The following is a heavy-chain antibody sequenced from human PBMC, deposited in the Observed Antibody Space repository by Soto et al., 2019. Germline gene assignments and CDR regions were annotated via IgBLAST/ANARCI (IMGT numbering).Heavy chain of an antibody. D-gene: IGHD3-22*01. Sequence: PSETLSLTCTVSGGSISSSSYYWGWIRQPPGKGLEWIGSIYYSGSTYYNPSLKSRVTISVDTSKNQFSLKLSSVTAADTAVYYCARKWLPTPYFDYWGRGTLVTVSS. CDR3: ARKWLPTPYFDY. J-gene: IGHJ4*02. CDR1: GGSISSSSYY. CDR2: IYYSGST. V-gene: IGHV4-39*01.